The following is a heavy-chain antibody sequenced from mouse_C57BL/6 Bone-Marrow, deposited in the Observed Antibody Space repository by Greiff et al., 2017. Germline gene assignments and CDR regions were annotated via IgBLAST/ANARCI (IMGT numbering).Heavy chain of an antibody. CDR2: SRNKANDYTT. Sequence: EVKLVESGGGLVQSGRSLRLSCATSGFTFSDFYMEWVRQAPGKGLEWIAASRNKANDYTTEYSASVKGRFIVSRDTSQSILYLQMNALRAEDTAMYYCARDGYYGSSYWYFDVWGTGTTVTVSS. CDR1: GFTFSDFY. J-gene: IGHJ1*03. V-gene: IGHV7-1*01. CDR3: ARDGYYGSSYWYFDV. D-gene: IGHD1-1*01.